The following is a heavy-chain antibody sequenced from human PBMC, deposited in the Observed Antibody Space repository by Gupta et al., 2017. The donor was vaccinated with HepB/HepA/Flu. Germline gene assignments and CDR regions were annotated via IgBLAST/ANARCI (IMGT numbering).Heavy chain of an antibody. D-gene: IGHD5-12*01. Sequence: EVYLLESGGGLVQPGGSLRLSCAASGFTFTRHAMAWVRQASGRGLEWLSAVSDSGGSTWYAPSVKGRFTISKDLSENTVTLQLNNLRAEDTAIYYCAKYVVNSGHDAFESWGQGTAVIVS. CDR1: GFTFTRHA. J-gene: IGHJ3*02. V-gene: IGHV3-23*01. CDR2: VSDSGGST. CDR3: AKYVVNSGHDAFES.